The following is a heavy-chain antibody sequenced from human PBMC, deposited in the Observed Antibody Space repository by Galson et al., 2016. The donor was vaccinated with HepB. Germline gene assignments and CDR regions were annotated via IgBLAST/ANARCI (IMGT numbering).Heavy chain of an antibody. J-gene: IGHJ4*02. CDR1: GFKFRNFW. D-gene: IGHD4-11*01. V-gene: IGHV3-7*03. Sequence: SLRLSCAASGFKFRNFWMSWVRQAPGKGLEWVANIKQDESEKYYVDSVKGRSTISRDNAKNSLFLQIHNLRAEDTAVYYCAREWDFGDYSLDHWGQGTLVTVSS. CDR3: AREWDFGDYSLDH. CDR2: IKQDESEK.